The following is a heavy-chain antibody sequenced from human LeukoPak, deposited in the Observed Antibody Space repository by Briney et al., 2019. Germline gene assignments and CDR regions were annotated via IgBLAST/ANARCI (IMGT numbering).Heavy chain of an antibody. CDR1: GYTFTSYG. CDR3: ASSPSRVLLWFGELFT. J-gene: IGHJ4*02. V-gene: IGHV1-18*01. CDR2: ISAYNGNT. Sequence: ASVKVSCKASGYTFTSYGISWVRQAPGQGLEWMGWISAYNGNTNYAQKLQGRVTMTTDTSTSTAYMELRSLRSDDTAVYYCASSPSRVLLWFGELFTWGQGTLVTVSS. D-gene: IGHD3-10*01.